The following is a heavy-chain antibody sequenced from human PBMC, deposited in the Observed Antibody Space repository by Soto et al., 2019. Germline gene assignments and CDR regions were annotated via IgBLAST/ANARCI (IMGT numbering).Heavy chain of an antibody. CDR2: IYFNGNT. CDR3: ARQGSY. Sequence: SATRARSWNVSGVSISYTSYYWVWIRQPPGKGLEWIGTIYFNGNTFYNPSLKSRLTISVDTSKNQISLRLTSVTAADTAVYYCARQGSYWGQGTLVTVSS. CDR1: GVSISYTSYY. V-gene: IGHV4-39*01. J-gene: IGHJ4*02.